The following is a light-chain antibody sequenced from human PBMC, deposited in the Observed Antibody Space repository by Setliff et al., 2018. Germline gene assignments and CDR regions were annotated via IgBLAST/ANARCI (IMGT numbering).Light chain of an antibody. J-gene: IGLJ1*01. CDR1: SNDVWGHNY. CDR3: SSYADSNIFR. CDR2: DVT. Sequence: QSALTQPPSASGSPGQSVTISCTGTSNDVWGHNYVSWYQQHPGKAPQLIIYDVTQRPSGVPDRFSGSKSGNTASLTVSGLQAEDEAEYYCSSYADSNIFRFGSGTKVTVL. V-gene: IGLV2-8*01.